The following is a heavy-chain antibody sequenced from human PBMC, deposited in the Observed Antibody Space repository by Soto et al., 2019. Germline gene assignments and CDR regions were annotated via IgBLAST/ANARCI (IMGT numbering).Heavy chain of an antibody. CDR2: IYHSGST. CDR3: ARGMTTVTTFDY. D-gene: IGHD4-17*01. J-gene: IGHJ4*02. Sequence: SETLSLTCAVSGGSISSGGYSCNWIRQPPGKGLEWIGYIYHSGSTYYNPSLKSRVTISVDRSKNQFSLKLSSVTAADAAVYYCARGMTTVTTFDYWGQGTLVTVS. V-gene: IGHV4-30-2*01. CDR1: GGSISSGGYS.